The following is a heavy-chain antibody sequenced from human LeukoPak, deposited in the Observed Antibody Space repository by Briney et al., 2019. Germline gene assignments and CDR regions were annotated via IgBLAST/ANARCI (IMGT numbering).Heavy chain of an antibody. J-gene: IGHJ3*02. CDR1: GFTFSTYS. Sequence: PGGSLRLSCAASGFTFSTYSMNWVRQAPGKGLEWASFISSSSSFIYYADSVKGRFTISRDNAKNSVYLQMNSLRAEDTAVYYCARDSPLSFDIWGQGTMVTVSS. V-gene: IGHV3-21*01. CDR2: ISSSSSFI. CDR3: ARDSPLSFDI.